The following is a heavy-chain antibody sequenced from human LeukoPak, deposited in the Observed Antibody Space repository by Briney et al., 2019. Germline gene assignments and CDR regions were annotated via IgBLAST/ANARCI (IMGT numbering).Heavy chain of an antibody. Sequence: PGGSLRLSCAASGFTFSSYWMTWVRQAPGKGLEWVANIKQDGSEKNYVDSVKGRFTISRDNAKNSPYLQMNSLRAEDTAVYYCARDVSDENGSSSRIHLDYWGQGTLVTVSS. CDR3: ARDVSDENGSSSRIHLDY. J-gene: IGHJ4*02. CDR1: GFTFSSYW. D-gene: IGHD6-6*01. CDR2: IKQDGSEK. V-gene: IGHV3-7*01.